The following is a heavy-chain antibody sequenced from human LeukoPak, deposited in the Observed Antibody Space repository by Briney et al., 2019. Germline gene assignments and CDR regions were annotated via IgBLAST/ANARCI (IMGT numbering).Heavy chain of an antibody. CDR1: GFTFSNYA. CDR2: ISGSGAYT. D-gene: IGHD3-22*01. Sequence: GGSLRLSCAASGFTFSNYAMSWVRQAPGKGLEWVSAISGSGAYTYYADSVKGRLTISRDNSKHTLYLQMNSLRAEDTAVYNCASGGYYDSSGYYFDAFDIWGQGTMVTVSS. J-gene: IGHJ3*02. CDR3: ASGGYYDSSGYYFDAFDI. V-gene: IGHV3-23*01.